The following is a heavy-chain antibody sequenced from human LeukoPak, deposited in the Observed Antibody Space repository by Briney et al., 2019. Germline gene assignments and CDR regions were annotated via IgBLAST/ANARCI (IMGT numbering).Heavy chain of an antibody. CDR2: ISAYNGNT. V-gene: IGHV1-18*01. D-gene: IGHD3-22*01. J-gene: IGHJ4*01. CDR1: GYTFTSYG. CDR3: ARASPLLYDSSGYYERGDY. Sequence: ASVKVSCKASGYTFTSYGISWVRQAPGQGLEWMGWISAYNGNTNYAQKLQGRVTMTTDTSTSTAYMELRSLRSDDTAVYYCARASPLLYDSSGYYERGDYWGHGTLVTVSS.